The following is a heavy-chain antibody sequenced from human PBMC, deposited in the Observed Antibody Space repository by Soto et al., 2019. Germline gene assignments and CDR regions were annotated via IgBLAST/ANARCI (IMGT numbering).Heavy chain of an antibody. CDR2: ISGSGGST. Sequence: GGSLRLSCAASGFTFSSYAMSWVRQAPGKGLEWVSAISGSGGSTYYADSVKGRFTISRDNSKNTLYLQMNSLRAEDTAVYYCAKDRGGGSSSVNAFDIWGQGTMVTVSS. CDR3: AKDRGGGSSSVNAFDI. CDR1: GFTFSSYA. V-gene: IGHV3-23*01. J-gene: IGHJ3*02. D-gene: IGHD6-6*01.